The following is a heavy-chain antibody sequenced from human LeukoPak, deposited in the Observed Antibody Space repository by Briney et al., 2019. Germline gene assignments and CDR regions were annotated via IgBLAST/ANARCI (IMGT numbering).Heavy chain of an antibody. J-gene: IGHJ4*02. V-gene: IGHV3-11*01. Sequence: PGRSLRLSCAASGFTFSDYYMSWIRQAPGKGLEWVSYISSSGSTIYYADSVKGRFTIPRDNAKNSLYLQMNSLRAEDTAVYYCARRQLRYFDWSLDYWGQGTLVTVSS. CDR1: GFTFSDYY. D-gene: IGHD3-9*01. CDR3: ARRQLRYFDWSLDY. CDR2: ISSSGSTI.